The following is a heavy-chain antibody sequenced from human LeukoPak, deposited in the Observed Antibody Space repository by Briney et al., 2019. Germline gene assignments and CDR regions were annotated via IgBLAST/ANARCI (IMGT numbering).Heavy chain of an antibody. CDR1: GFTFDDYA. J-gene: IGHJ4*02. D-gene: IGHD6-13*01. CDR2: ISWNSGSI. V-gene: IGHV3-9*01. CDR3: AKDIIRGRAAAGTFDY. Sequence: PGGSLRLSCAASGFTFDDYAMHWVRQAPGKGLEWVSGISWNSGSIGYADSVKGRFTISRDNAKNSLYLQMNSLRAEDTALYYCAKDIIRGRAAAGTFDYWGQGTLVTVSS.